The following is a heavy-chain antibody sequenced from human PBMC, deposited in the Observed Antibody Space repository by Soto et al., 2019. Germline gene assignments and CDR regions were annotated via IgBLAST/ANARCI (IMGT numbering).Heavy chain of an antibody. CDR1: GFTFSGYG. CDR3: ARGPGSSTYFDY. Sequence: GGSLRLSCAASGFTFSGYGMHWVRQAPGKGLEWVAVVWYDGSNKYYADSVKGRFTISRDNSKNTLYLQMNSLRAEDTAVYYCARGPGSSTYFDYWGQGTLVTVS. J-gene: IGHJ4*02. V-gene: IGHV3-33*08. CDR2: VWYDGSNK. D-gene: IGHD6-13*01.